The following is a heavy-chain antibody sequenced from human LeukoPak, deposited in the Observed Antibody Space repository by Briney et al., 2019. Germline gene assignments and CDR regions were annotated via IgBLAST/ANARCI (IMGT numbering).Heavy chain of an antibody. J-gene: IGHJ6*03. V-gene: IGHV3-73*01. CDR1: GFTFSGSA. CDR3: TSPPYGSGGSCYSDYYYYMDV. Sequence: GGSLRLSCAASGFTFSGSAMHWVRQASGKGLEWVGRIRSKANSYATAYAASVKGRFTISRDDSKNTAYLQMNSLKTEDTAVYYCTSPPYGSGGSCYSDYYYYMDVWGKGTTVTVS. D-gene: IGHD2-15*01. CDR2: IRSKANSYAT.